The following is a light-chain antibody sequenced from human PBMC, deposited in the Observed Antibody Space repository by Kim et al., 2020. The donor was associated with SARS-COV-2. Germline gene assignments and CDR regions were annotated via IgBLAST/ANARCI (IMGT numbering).Light chain of an antibody. CDR1: SGSIASNY. Sequence: KTVTISCTRSSGSIASNYVQWYQQRPRSAPTTVIYEDNQRPSGVPDRFSGSIDSSSNSASLIISGLKTEDGADYYCQSYDSSNHVVFGGGTQLTVL. J-gene: IGLJ2*01. V-gene: IGLV6-57*03. CDR3: QSYDSSNHVV. CDR2: EDN.